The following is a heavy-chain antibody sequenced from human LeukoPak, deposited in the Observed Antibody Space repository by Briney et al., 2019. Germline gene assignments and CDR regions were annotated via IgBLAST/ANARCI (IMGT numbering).Heavy chain of an antibody. Sequence: GASVKVSCKASGYTFTSYAMNWVRQAPGQGLEWMGWINTNTGNPTYAQGFTGRFVFSLDTSVSTAYLQISSLKAEDTAVYYCARDGAYCTNGVCYRELIDYWGQGTLVTVSS. CDR1: GYTFTSYA. V-gene: IGHV7-4-1*02. D-gene: IGHD2-8*01. CDR3: ARDGAYCTNGVCYRELIDY. J-gene: IGHJ4*02. CDR2: INTNTGNP.